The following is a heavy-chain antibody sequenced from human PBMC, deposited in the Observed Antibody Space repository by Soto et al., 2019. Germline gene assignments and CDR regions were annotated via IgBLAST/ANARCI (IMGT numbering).Heavy chain of an antibody. Sequence: SCPTLVNPTQTLTLTCTFSGFSLSTSGVGXGWIRQPPGKALEWLALIYWNDDKRYSPSLKSRLTITKDTSKNQVVLTMTNMDPVDTATYYCAHYIIYDSSAAIDYWGQGTLGTVYS. D-gene: IGHD3-22*01. J-gene: IGHJ4*02. V-gene: IGHV2-5*01. CDR3: AHYIIYDSSAAIDY. CDR2: IYWNDDK. CDR1: GFSLSTSGVG.